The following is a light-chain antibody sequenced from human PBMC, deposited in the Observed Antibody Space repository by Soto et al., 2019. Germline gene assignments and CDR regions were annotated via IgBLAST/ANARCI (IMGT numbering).Light chain of an antibody. CDR2: GAS. Sequence: EIVMTQSPATLSVSPGERATLSCRASQSVSSNLAWYQQKPGQAPRLLMFGASSRAAGIPDRFSGSGSGTDFTLTISRLQSEDFAVYYCQQYNNWPPITFGQGTRLEIK. V-gene: IGKV3D-15*01. CDR3: QQYNNWPPIT. J-gene: IGKJ5*01. CDR1: QSVSSN.